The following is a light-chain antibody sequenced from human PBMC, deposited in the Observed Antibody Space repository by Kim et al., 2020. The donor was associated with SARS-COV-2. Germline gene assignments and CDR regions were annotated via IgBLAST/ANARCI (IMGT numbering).Light chain of an antibody. Sequence: SGAPGKTARITCGGNNIGSKSVHWYQQRPGQAPVLVIYYDIDRPSGIPERFSGSNSGNTATLTISRVEAGDEADYCCQVWDTGSGVFGGGTQLTVL. V-gene: IGLV3-21*04. CDR2: YDI. CDR1: NIGSKS. J-gene: IGLJ3*02. CDR3: QVWDTGSGV.